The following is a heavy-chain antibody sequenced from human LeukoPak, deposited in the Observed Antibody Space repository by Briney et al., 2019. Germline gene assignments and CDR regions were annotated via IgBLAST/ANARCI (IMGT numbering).Heavy chain of an antibody. CDR2: INPKSGGT. J-gene: IGHJ5*02. D-gene: IGHD2-15*01. CDR1: GYSFTGYH. CDR3: ARDLLMVGPANWVDP. Sequence: GASVKVSCKASGYSFTGYHMHWVRQAPGQGLEWMGLINPKSGGTNYAQKFQGRVTMTRDSAISTAYMELSRLRSDDTAVYYCARDLLMVGPANWVDPWGQGTLVTVSS. V-gene: IGHV1-2*06.